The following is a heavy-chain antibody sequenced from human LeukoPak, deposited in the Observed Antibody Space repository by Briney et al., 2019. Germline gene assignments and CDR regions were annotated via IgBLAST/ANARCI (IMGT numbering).Heavy chain of an antibody. Sequence: GGSLRLSCAASGFTFSSYEMNWVRQAPGKGLEWVSYISSSGSTIYYADSVKGRFTISRDNAKNSLYLQMSSLRAEDTAVYYCARCRGGSCSYYFDYWGQGTLVTVSS. D-gene: IGHD2-15*01. CDR1: GFTFSSYE. J-gene: IGHJ4*02. CDR2: ISSSGSTI. CDR3: ARCRGGSCSYYFDY. V-gene: IGHV3-48*03.